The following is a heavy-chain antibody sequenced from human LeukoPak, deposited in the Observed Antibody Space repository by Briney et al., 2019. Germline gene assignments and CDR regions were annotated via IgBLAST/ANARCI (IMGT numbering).Heavy chain of an antibody. CDR1: GFTVSSNY. D-gene: IGHD3-10*01. CDR3: ARDLWFGDQDLYYYYYYMDV. J-gene: IGHJ6*03. Sequence: GGPLRLSCAASGFTVSSNYMTWVRQAPGKGLEWVSVIYKNAITYYADTVKGRFTISRDNSKNMLYLQMNSLRADDTAVYYCARDLWFGDQDLYYYYYYMDVWGKGTTVTISS. CDR2: IYKNAIT. V-gene: IGHV3-53*01.